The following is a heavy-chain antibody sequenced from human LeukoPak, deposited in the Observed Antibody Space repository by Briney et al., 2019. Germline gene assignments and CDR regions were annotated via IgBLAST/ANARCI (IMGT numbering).Heavy chain of an antibody. V-gene: IGHV4-39*01. CDR2: IYYSGST. CDR1: GGSTSSSSYY. D-gene: IGHD4-17*01. J-gene: IGHJ6*02. CDR3: ATVGYGDYYYYGMDV. Sequence: ASETLSLTCTVSGGSTSSSSYYWGWIRQPPGKGLEWIGSIYYSGSTYYNPSLKSRVTISVDTSKNQFSLKLSSVTAADTAVYYCATVGYGDYYYYGMDVWGQGTTVTVSS.